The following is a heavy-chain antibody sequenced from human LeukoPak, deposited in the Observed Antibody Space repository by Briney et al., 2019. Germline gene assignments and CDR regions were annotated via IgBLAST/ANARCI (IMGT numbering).Heavy chain of an antibody. J-gene: IGHJ4*02. CDR2: IYSGGGT. Sequence: GGSLRHSCAGTGVTVSNNHMSGVRQAPGKGLEWVSAIYSGGGTYYADSVKGRFTLSRDISKNTLYLQMNSLRAGDTAVYYCVRDASWGQGTLVTVSS. CDR1: GVTVSNNH. V-gene: IGHV3-66*01. CDR3: VRDAS.